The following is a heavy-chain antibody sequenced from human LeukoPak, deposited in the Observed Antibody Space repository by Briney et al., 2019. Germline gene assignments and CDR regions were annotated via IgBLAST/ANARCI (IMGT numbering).Heavy chain of an antibody. CDR1: GGSISSGSYY. V-gene: IGHV4-61*02. J-gene: IGHJ4*02. D-gene: IGHD1-26*01. CDR2: IYTSGST. CDR3: ARDSLIVAATESQFL. Sequence: SETLSLTCTVSGGSISSGSYYWSWIRQPAGKGLEWIGRIYTSGSTNYNPSLKSRVTISVDTSKNQFSLKLSSVTAADTAVYYCARDSLIVAATESQFLWGQGTLVTVSS.